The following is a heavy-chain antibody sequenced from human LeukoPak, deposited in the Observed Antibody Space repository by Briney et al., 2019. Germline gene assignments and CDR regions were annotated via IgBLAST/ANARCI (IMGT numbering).Heavy chain of an antibody. CDR1: GGSISSGGYY. J-gene: IGHJ4*02. V-gene: IGHV4-31*03. CDR2: IYYSGST. D-gene: IGHD5-24*01. CDR3: ASSVMSRDGYMNS. Sequence: SETLSLTCTVSGGSISSGGYYWSWIRQHPGKGLEWIGYIYYSGSTYYNPSLKSRVTVSVDTSKNHSSLKLSSVTAADTAVYYCASSVMSRDGYMNSWGQGTLVTVSS.